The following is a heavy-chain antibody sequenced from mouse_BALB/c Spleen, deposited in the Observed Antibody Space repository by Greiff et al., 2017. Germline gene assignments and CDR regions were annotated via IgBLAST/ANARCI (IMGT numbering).Heavy chain of an antibody. V-gene: IGHV5-9-4*01. Sequence: EVQRVESGGGLVKPGGSLKLSCAASGFTFSSYAMSWVRQSPEKRLEWVAEISSGGSYTYYPDTVTGRFTISRDNAKNTLYLEMSSLRSEDTAMYYCARDLRRYYWYFDVWGAGTTVTVSS. J-gene: IGHJ1*01. CDR3: ARDLRRYYWYFDV. D-gene: IGHD2-14*01. CDR1: GFTFSSYA. CDR2: ISSGGSYT.